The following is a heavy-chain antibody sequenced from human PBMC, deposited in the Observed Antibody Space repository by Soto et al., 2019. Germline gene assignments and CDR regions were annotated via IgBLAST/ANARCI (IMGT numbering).Heavy chain of an antibody. J-gene: IGHJ5*02. Sequence: SVKVSCKASGGTFSSYAISWVRQAPGQGLEWMGGIIPIFGTANYAQKFQGRVTITADESTSTAYMELSSLRSEDTAVYYCARGAAYYYGNSGYPWGQGTLVTVSS. CDR1: GGTFSSYA. CDR3: ARGAAYYYGNSGYP. D-gene: IGHD3-22*01. CDR2: IIPIFGTA. V-gene: IGHV1-69*13.